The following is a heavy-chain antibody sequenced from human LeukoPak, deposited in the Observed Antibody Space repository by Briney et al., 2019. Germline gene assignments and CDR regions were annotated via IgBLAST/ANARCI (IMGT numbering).Heavy chain of an antibody. V-gene: IGHV3-53*01. Sequence: GGSLRFSCTVSGFTVSSNSMSWVRQAPGKGLEWVSFIYSGGSTQYSDSVKGRFTISRDNSKNTLYLQKNSLRAEDTAVYYCARRAGDYSHPYDYWGQGTLVTVSS. CDR3: ARRAGDYSHPYDY. CDR2: IYSGGST. D-gene: IGHD3-22*01. J-gene: IGHJ4*01. CDR1: GFTVSSNS.